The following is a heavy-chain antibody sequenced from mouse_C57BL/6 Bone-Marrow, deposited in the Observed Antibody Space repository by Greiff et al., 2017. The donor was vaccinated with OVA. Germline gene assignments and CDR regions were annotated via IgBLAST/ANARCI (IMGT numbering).Heavy chain of an antibody. Sequence: QVQLQQSGPELVKPGASVKLSCKASGYTFTSYDINWVKQRPGQGLEWIGWIYPRDGSTKYNEKFKGKATLTVDTSSSTAYMELHSLTSEDSAVYFCARSYYSNYRNYAMDDWGQGTSVTVSS. CDR1: GYTFTSYD. CDR2: IYPRDGST. V-gene: IGHV1-85*01. J-gene: IGHJ4*01. CDR3: ARSYYSNYRNYAMDD. D-gene: IGHD2-5*01.